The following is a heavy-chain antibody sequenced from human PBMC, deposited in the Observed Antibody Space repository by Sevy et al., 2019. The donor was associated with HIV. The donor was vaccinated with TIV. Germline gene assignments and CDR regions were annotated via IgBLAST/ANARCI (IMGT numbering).Heavy chain of an antibody. CDR3: ATTKDYYDSSGYPFDY. V-gene: IGHV1-24*01. CDR1: GYTLAKFS. J-gene: IGHJ4*02. Sequence: ASVKVSCKVSGYTLAKFSIHWVRQAPGKGLECMTSFDPEDGDPEDGKTIYAQKFLGRVTMTEDTSTDTAYMELSSLRSDDTAVYYCATTKDYYDSSGYPFDYWGQGTLVTVSS. CDR2: FDPEDGDPEDGKT. D-gene: IGHD3-22*01.